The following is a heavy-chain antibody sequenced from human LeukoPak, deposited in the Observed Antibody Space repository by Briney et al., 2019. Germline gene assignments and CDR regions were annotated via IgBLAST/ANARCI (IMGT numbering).Heavy chain of an antibody. CDR3: AKEENDFWSGYGNWFDP. J-gene: IGHJ5*02. CDR1: GFTFSSYW. Sequence: GGSLRLSCAASGFTFSSYWMHWVRQAPGKGLVWVSRINSDGSSTSYADSVKGRFTISRDNAKNTLYLQMNSLRAENTAVYYCAKEENDFWSGYGNWFDPWGQGTLVTVSS. V-gene: IGHV3-74*01. D-gene: IGHD3-3*01. CDR2: INSDGSST.